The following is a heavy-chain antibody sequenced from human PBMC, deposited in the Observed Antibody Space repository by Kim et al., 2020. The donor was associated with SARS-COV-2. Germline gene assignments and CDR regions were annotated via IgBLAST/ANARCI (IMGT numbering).Heavy chain of an antibody. Sequence: ASVKVSCKASGYTFTGYYMHWVRQAPGQGLEWMGWINPNSGGTNYAQKFQGWVTMTRDTSISTAYMELSRLRSDDTAVYYCAREVSPYDSSGYYGSDAFDIWGQGTMVTVSS. CDR1: GYTFTGYY. D-gene: IGHD3-22*01. CDR2: INPNSGGT. CDR3: AREVSPYDSSGYYGSDAFDI. J-gene: IGHJ3*02. V-gene: IGHV1-2*04.